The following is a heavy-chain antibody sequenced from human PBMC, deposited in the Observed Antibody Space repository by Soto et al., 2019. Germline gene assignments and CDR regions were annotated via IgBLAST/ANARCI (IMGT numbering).Heavy chain of an antibody. D-gene: IGHD1-26*01. CDR3: AKRKMGLVGATRYYYGMDV. CDR2: ISGSGGST. J-gene: IGHJ6*02. Sequence: EVQLLESGGGLVQPGGSLRLSCAASGFTFSSYAMSWVRQAPGKGLEWVSAISGSGGSTYYADSVKGRFTISRDNSKNTLYLQMNSLRAEDTALYYCAKRKMGLVGATRYYYGMDVWGQGTTVTVSS. CDR1: GFTFSSYA. V-gene: IGHV3-23*01.